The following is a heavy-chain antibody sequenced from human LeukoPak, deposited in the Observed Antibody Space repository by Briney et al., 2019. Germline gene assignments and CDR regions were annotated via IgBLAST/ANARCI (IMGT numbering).Heavy chain of an antibody. CDR3: ARAEDGYNYIDY. CDR1: GGSFSGYY. Sequence: PSETLSLTCAVYGGSFSGYYWSWIRQPPGQGLEWIGEINHSGSTNYNPSLKSRVTISVDTSKNQFSLKLSSVTAADTAVYYCARAEDGYNYIDYWGQGTLVTVSS. D-gene: IGHD5-24*01. V-gene: IGHV4-34*01. CDR2: INHSGST. J-gene: IGHJ4*02.